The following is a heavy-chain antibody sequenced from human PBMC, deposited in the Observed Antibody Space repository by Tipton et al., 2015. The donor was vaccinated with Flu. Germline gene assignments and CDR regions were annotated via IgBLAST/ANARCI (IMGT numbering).Heavy chain of an antibody. J-gene: IGHJ6*02. Sequence: TLSLTCTVSGGSLSAYYWSWIRQPPGKGLEWIGFLSYRGSTNYNPSLKSRVSISVDSSKNRFSLELSSVTAADTAVYYCARDSVVVAGPYYGMDVWGQGP. CDR2: LSYRGST. V-gene: IGHV4-59*01. CDR1: GGSLSAYY. D-gene: IGHD6-19*01. CDR3: ARDSVVVAGPYYGMDV.